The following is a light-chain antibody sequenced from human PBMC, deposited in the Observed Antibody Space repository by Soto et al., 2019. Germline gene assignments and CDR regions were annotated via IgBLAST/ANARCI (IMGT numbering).Light chain of an antibody. J-gene: IGLJ1*01. CDR2: EVN. CDR1: SSDVGSHNL. Sequence: QSVLTQPASVSGSPGQSITISCTGTSSDVGSHNLVSWYQQHPGKAPKLIIYEVNKRPSGVSNRFSGSKSGNTASLTIFGLKTEDEADYYCCSFAGSGTYVFGTGTKVTVL. CDR3: CSFAGSGTYV. V-gene: IGLV2-23*02.